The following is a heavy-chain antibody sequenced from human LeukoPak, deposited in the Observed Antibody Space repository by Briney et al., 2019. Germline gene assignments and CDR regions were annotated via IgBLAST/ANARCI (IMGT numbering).Heavy chain of an antibody. J-gene: IGHJ4*02. D-gene: IGHD3-3*01. V-gene: IGHV3-15*01. CDR3: TSRTIFGVVIVDY. CDR1: GFTFSNAW. Sequence: GGSLRLSCAASGFTFSNAWTSWVRQAPGKGLEWVGRIKSKTDGGTTDYAAPVKGRFTISRDDSKNTLYLQMNSLKTEDTAVYYCTSRTIFGVVIVDYWGQGTLVTVSS. CDR2: IKSKTDGGTT.